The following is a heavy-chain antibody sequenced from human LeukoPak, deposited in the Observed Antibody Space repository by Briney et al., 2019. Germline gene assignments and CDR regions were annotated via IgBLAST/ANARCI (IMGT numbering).Heavy chain of an antibody. CDR3: AKDNYYGDYEVTSIFGVD. D-gene: IGHD4-17*01. CDR1: GFTFSSHG. V-gene: IGHV3-30*02. Sequence: GGSLRLSCAASGFTFSSHGMHWARQAPGRGLEWVAFIRYDGINEYYADSMKGRFTISRDNSKNTLYLQMNSLRAEDTAVYYCAKDNYYGDYEVTSIFGVDWGQGTLVTVSS. CDR2: IRYDGINE. J-gene: IGHJ4*02.